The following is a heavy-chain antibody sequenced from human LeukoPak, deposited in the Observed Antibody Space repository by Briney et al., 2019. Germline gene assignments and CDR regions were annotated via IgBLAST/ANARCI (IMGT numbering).Heavy chain of an antibody. V-gene: IGHV1-2*04. J-gene: IGHJ3*02. CDR2: INPNSGGT. D-gene: IGHD2-15*01. CDR1: GYTFTGYY. CDR3: ARDRRYCSGGSCYSDAFDI. Sequence: ASVKVSSKASGYTFTGYYIHWVRQAPGQGLEWMGWINPNSGGTNYAQKFQGWVTMTRDTSISTAYMELSRLRSDDTAVYYCARDRRYCSGGSCYSDAFDIWGQGTMVTVSS.